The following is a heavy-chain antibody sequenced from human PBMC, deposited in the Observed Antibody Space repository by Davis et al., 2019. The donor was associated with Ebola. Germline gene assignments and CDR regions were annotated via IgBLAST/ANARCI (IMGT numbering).Heavy chain of an antibody. J-gene: IGHJ5*01. D-gene: IGHD2-15*01. CDR3: AAETYATGCCHFDS. CDR2: INPNSGGT. CDR1: GYTFTGYY. V-gene: IGHV1-2*02. Sequence: ASVKVSCKASGYTFTGYYMHWVRQAPGQGLEWMGWINPNSGGTNYAQKFQDRVTITRDTSTSTTYLQLSSLRSDDTAVYYCAAETYATGCCHFDSWGQGTLVTVSS.